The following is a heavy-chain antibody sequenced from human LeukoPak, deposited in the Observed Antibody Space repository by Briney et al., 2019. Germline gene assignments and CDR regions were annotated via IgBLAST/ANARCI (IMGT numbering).Heavy chain of an antibody. V-gene: IGHV4-59*01. Sequence: SETLSLTCTVSGGSISSYYWSWIRQPPGKGLEWIGYIYYSGSTNYNPSLKSRVTISVDTSKDQFSLKLSSVTAADTAVYYCARVPYYYDSSGYYPWGQGTLVTVSS. CDR2: IYYSGST. J-gene: IGHJ5*02. D-gene: IGHD3-22*01. CDR1: GGSISSYY. CDR3: ARVPYYYDSSGYYP.